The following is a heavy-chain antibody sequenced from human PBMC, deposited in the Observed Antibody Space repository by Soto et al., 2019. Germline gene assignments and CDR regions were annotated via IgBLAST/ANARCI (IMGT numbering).Heavy chain of an antibody. Sequence: PSETLSLTCAVYGGSFSGYYWSWIRQPPGKGLEWIGEINHSGSTNYNPSLKSRVTISVDTSKNQFSLKLSSVTAADTAVYYCARGLRGFNWFDPWGQGTLVTSPQ. CDR2: INHSGST. CDR1: GGSFSGYY. D-gene: IGHD4-17*01. CDR3: ARGLRGFNWFDP. V-gene: IGHV4-34*01. J-gene: IGHJ5*02.